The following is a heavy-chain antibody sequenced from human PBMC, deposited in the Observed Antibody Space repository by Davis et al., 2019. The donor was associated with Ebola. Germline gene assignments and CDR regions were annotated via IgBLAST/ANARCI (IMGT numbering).Heavy chain of an antibody. CDR1: GFTFSDYY. J-gene: IGHJ6*04. D-gene: IGHD5-18*01. Sequence: GGSLRLSCAASGFTFSDYYMSWIRQAPGKGLEWVSYISSSGSTIYYADSVKGRFTISRDNAKNSLYLQMNSLRAEDTAVYYCARDFGSSYSYGLDYYGMDVWGKGTTVTVSS. CDR3: ARDFGSSYSYGLDYYGMDV. V-gene: IGHV3-11*01. CDR2: ISSSGSTI.